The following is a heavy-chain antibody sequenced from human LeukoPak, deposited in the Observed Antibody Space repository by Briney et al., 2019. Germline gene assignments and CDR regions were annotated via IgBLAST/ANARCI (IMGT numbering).Heavy chain of an antibody. Sequence: SETLSLTCTVSGYSISSGYYWGWIRQPPGKGLEWIGSINYSGSTYYNPSLKSRVTISVDTSKNQFSLKLSSVTAADTAVYYCARVDITMIVGYWGQGTLVTVSS. V-gene: IGHV4-38-2*02. D-gene: IGHD3-22*01. CDR3: ARVDITMIVGY. J-gene: IGHJ4*02. CDR1: GYSISSGYY. CDR2: INYSGST.